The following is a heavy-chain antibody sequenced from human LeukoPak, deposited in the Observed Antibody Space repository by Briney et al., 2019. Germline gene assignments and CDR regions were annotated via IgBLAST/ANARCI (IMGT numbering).Heavy chain of an antibody. Sequence: HGESLKISCKDPGYSFTSYWIGWVRQLPGKGLEWMGIIYPGDSDTRYSPSFQGQVTISADKSINTAYLQWSSLKASDTAIYYCARRGEAMDPFDYWGQGTLVTVSS. CDR1: GYSFTSYW. CDR2: IYPGDSDT. D-gene: IGHD5-18*01. CDR3: ARRGEAMDPFDY. V-gene: IGHV5-51*01. J-gene: IGHJ4*02.